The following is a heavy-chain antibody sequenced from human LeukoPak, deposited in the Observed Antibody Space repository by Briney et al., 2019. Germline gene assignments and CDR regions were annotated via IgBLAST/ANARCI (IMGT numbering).Heavy chain of an antibody. CDR3: AREMATISVFDI. CDR2: ISSSSSYI. Sequence: GGSLRLSCAASGFTFSSYSMNWVRQAPGKGLEWVSSISSSSSYIYYADSVKGRFTISRDNAKNSLYLQMNSLRAEDTTVYYCAREMATISVFDIWGQGTMVTVSS. D-gene: IGHD5-24*01. CDR1: GFTFSSYS. J-gene: IGHJ3*02. V-gene: IGHV3-21*01.